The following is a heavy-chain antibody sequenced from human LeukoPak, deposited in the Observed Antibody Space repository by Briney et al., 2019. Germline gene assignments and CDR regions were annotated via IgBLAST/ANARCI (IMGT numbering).Heavy chain of an antibody. J-gene: IGHJ4*02. D-gene: IGHD5-12*01. CDR2: INSDGSST. V-gene: IGHV3-74*01. CDR1: GFSFSSYW. CDR3: VREGRVSGYDFDY. Sequence: GGSLRLSCEASGFSFSSYWMHWVHQAPGKGLVWFSRINSDGSSTTYADSVKGRLTISRDNAKNTLYLQMNSLRAEDTAVYYCVREGRVSGYDFDYWGQGTLVTVSS.